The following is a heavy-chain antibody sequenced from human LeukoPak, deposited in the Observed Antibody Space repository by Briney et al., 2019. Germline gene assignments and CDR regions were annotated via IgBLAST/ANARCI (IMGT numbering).Heavy chain of an antibody. CDR1: GFTFSRYG. CDR2: IWYDGSNK. Sequence: GGSLRLSCAASGFTFSRYGMHWVRQAPGKGLEWVAVIWYDGSNKYYADSVKGGFTISRDNSKSTRYLQMNSLTTHGTAVYRCTRAQNCGRHRFDNWGQGSLATDSS. D-gene: IGHD1-1*01. J-gene: IGHJ4*02. CDR3: TRAQNCGRHRFDN. V-gene: IGHV3-33*01.